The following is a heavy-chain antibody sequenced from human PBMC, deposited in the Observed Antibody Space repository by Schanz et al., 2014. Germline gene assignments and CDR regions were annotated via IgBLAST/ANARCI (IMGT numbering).Heavy chain of an antibody. V-gene: IGHV3-9*01. Sequence: VQLVESGGGLVQPGGSLRLSCAASGFTFTTNAMHWVRQAPGKGLEWVSGISWNSGSIGYADSVKGRFTISRDNAKNSLSLQMDRLRDEDTAVYYCARRYSGRYCFDYWGQGTLVAVSS. CDR1: GFTFTTNA. CDR2: ISWNSGSI. D-gene: IGHD1-26*01. CDR3: ARRYSGRYCFDY. J-gene: IGHJ4*02.